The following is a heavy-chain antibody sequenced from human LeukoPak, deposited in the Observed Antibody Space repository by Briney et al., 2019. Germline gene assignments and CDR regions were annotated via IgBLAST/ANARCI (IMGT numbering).Heavy chain of an antibody. J-gene: IGHJ6*03. D-gene: IGHD3-10*01. Sequence: SETLSLTCTVSGGSTSSSSYYWGWIRQPPGKRLEWIGIIYYSGSTYYSPSLKSRITISVDTSKNHFSLKLSSVTAADTAVYYCARHPLRGSGTYYKYYYYYMDVWGKGTTVTVSS. V-gene: IGHV4-39*01. CDR2: IYYSGST. CDR1: GGSTSSSSYY. CDR3: ARHPLRGSGTYYKYYYYYMDV.